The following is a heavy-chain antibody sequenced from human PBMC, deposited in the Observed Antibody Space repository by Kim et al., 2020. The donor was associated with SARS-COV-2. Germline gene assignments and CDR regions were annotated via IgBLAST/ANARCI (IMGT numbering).Heavy chain of an antibody. D-gene: IGHD2-8*02. CDR1: GYTLTELS. CDR3: ATGPTGRDTGHFDY. CDR2: FDPEDGET. Sequence: ASVKVSCKVSGYTLTELSMHWVRQAPGKGLEWMGGFDPEDGETIYAQKFQGRVTMTEDTSTDTAYMELSSLRSEDTALYYCATGPTGRDTGHFDYWGQGTLVTVSS. J-gene: IGHJ4*02. V-gene: IGHV1-24*01.